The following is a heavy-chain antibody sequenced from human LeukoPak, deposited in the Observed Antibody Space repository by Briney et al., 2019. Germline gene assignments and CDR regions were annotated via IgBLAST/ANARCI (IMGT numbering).Heavy chain of an antibody. D-gene: IGHD7-27*01. J-gene: IGHJ3*02. V-gene: IGHV4-59*01. CDR1: GGSISSYY. Sequence: PSETLSLTCTASGGSISSYYWSWIRQPPGKGLEWIGYIYYSGSTNYNPSLKSRVTISVDTSKNQFSLKLSSVTAADTAVYYCARDPLTGPVSDAFDIWGQGTMVTVSS. CDR3: ARDPLTGPVSDAFDI. CDR2: IYYSGST.